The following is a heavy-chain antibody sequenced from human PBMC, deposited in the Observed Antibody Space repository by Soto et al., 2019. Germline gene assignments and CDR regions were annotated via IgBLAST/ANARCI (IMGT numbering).Heavy chain of an antibody. D-gene: IGHD6-19*01. CDR3: AKVQWLSGGWYFDL. J-gene: IGHJ2*01. V-gene: IGHV3-30*18. Sequence: QVQLVESGGGVVQPGRSLRLSCAASGFTFSSYGMHWVRQAPGKGLEWVAVISYEGSNKYYADSVKGRFTISRDNSKNTLYLQMNSLRAEDTAVYYCAKVQWLSGGWYFDLWGRGTLVTVSS. CDR1: GFTFSSYG. CDR2: ISYEGSNK.